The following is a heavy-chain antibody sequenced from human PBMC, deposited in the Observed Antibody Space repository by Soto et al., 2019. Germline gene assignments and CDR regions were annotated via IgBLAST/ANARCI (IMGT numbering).Heavy chain of an antibody. CDR3: ARAVGGYDFWSASYYYYYYMDV. Sequence: QVQLQQWGAGLLKPSETLSLTCAVYGGSFSGYYWSWIRQPPGRGLEWIGEINHSGSTNYNPSLKSRVTMSVDTSKNQFSLKLSSGTAADTAVYFCARAVGGYDFWSASYYYYYYMDVWGKGTTVTVSS. CDR1: GGSFSGYY. CDR2: INHSGST. D-gene: IGHD3-3*01. V-gene: IGHV4-34*01. J-gene: IGHJ6*03.